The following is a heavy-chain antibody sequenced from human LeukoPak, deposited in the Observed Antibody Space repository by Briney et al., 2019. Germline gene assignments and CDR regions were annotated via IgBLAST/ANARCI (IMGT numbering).Heavy chain of an antibody. J-gene: IGHJ4*02. CDR3: ATVLRYSSGWPFDY. CDR1: GFTFSSYA. CDR2: FDDTT. D-gene: IGHD6-19*01. V-gene: IGHV3-23*01. Sequence: GGSLRLACVASGFTFSSYASTWVRQAPGKGLEWVSTFDDTTYYAESVKGRFTISRDNSKNTLYLQMNSLRAEDTAVYYCATVLRYSSGWPFDYWVQGTLVIVSS.